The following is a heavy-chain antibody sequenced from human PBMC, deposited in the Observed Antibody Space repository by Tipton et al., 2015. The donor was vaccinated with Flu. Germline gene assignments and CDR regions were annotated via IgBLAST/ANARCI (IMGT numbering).Heavy chain of an antibody. D-gene: IGHD3-16*01. CDR3: VRGGISSMIMNAFDV. V-gene: IGHV3-74*01. CDR2: ISSDGSTT. Sequence: SLRLSCAASGFTFSTYWMHWARQAPGKGLVWVSRISSDGSTTTYADSISRDNADSGKGRFTISRDNARNTLYLQMNSVRAEDTAVYYCVRGGISSMIMNAFDVWGQETMVTVAS. CDR1: GFTFSTYW. J-gene: IGHJ3*01.